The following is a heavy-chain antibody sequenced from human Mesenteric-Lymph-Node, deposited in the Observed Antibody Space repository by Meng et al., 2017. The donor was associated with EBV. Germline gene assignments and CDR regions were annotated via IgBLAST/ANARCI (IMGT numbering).Heavy chain of an antibody. CDR3: ARGGDTYDFVWGYYRYSS. CDR2: MMYSGKT. Sequence: GRLLEVGLGLVKPLETLSLTCIVSAVAVSASFWSWIRQSPGQGLEWIGEMMYSGKTNYNPSIKSCITTSVDTSKIQFSLKMTSLTGADTAVYVCARGGDTYDFVWGYYRYSSWGQGTLVTVSS. CDR1: AVAVSASF. V-gene: IGHV4-34*10. J-gene: IGHJ5*02. D-gene: IGHD3-16*02.